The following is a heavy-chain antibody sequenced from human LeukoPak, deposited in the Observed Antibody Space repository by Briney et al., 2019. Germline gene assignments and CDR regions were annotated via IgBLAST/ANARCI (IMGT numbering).Heavy chain of an antibody. CDR3: ARDRRYNSGSPSDWFDP. J-gene: IGHJ5*02. Sequence: GGSLRLSCAASGFTFSSYWMHWVRQTPGEGLLWVSRIDGDGSGTTYADSVKGRFTISRDNAKNTLYLQMNSLRVEDTAVYYCARDRRYNSGSPSDWFDPWGQGTLVTVSS. V-gene: IGHV3-74*03. D-gene: IGHD5-12*01. CDR2: IDGDGSGT. CDR1: GFTFSSYW.